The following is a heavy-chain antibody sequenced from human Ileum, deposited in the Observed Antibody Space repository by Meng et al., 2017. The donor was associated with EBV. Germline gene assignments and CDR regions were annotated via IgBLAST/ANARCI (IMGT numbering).Heavy chain of an antibody. CDR2: IFHSGHT. CDR3: ARGREYTGQLDL. CDR1: GGSFNAYY. Sequence: QVKLDPGGAGLLKPSETLSLTCDVSGGSFNAYYWTWIRQSPGGGLEWIGEIFHSGHTNYNPSLESRVSMSVATSKKQFSLLLSSVTAADSGLYFCARGREYTGQLDLWGLGTLVTVSS. V-gene: IGHV4-34*01. J-gene: IGHJ5*02. D-gene: IGHD5-18*01.